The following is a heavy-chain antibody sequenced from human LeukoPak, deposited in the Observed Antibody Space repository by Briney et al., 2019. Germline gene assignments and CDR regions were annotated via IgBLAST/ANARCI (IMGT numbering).Heavy chain of an antibody. J-gene: IGHJ4*02. CDR1: GGSFGGYY. D-gene: IGHD6-19*01. CDR3: ARGPIIAVAGSSGFDY. V-gene: IGHV4-34*01. CDR2: INHSGST. Sequence: PSETLSLTCAVYGGSFGGYYWSWIRQPPGKGLEWIGEINHSGSTNYNPSLKSRVTISVDTSKNQFSLKLSSVTAADTAVYYCARGPIIAVAGSSGFDYWGQGTLVTVSS.